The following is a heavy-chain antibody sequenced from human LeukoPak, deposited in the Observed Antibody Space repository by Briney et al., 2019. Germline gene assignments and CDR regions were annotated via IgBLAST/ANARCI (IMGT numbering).Heavy chain of an antibody. Sequence: GGSLRLSCAASGFTFSSYEMNWVRQAPGKGLEWVSYISSSGSTIYYADSVKGRFTISRVNAKNSLYLQMNSLGAEDTAVYYCASDEILPAAPAYYYGRMAGGKGPTVAAAS. CDR2: ISSSGSTI. CDR1: GFTFSSYE. V-gene: IGHV3-48*03. D-gene: IGHD2-2*01. J-gene: IGHJ6*04. CDR3: ASDEILPAAPAYYYGRMA.